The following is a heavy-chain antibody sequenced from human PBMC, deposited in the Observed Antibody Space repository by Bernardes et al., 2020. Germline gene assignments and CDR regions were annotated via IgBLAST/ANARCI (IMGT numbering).Heavy chain of an antibody. J-gene: IGHJ4*02. V-gene: IGHV4-59*01. Sequence: SETLSLTCTVSGGSISSYYWSWIRQPPGKGLEWIGYIYYSGSTNYNPSLKSRVTISVDTSKNQFSLKLSSVTAADTAVYYCARVQTHTIVGVVTSPAIFDYWGQGTRVTVAS. D-gene: IGHD3-3*01. CDR1: GGSISSYY. CDR3: ARVQTHTIVGVVTSPAIFDY. CDR2: IYYSGST.